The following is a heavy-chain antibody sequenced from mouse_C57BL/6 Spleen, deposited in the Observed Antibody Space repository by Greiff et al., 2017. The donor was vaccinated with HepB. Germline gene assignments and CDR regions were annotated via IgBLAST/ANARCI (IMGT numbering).Heavy chain of an antibody. CDR1: GYTFTDYY. CDR3: ERRTYYGNYFDY. CDR2: INPNNGGT. V-gene: IGHV1-26*01. Sequence: VQLQQSGPELVKPGASVKISCKASGYTFTDYYMNWVKQSHGKSLEWIGEINPNNGGTSYNQKFKGKATLTVDKSSSTAYMELRSLTSEDSAVYYCERRTYYGNYFDYWGQGTTLTVSS. J-gene: IGHJ2*01. D-gene: IGHD2-10*01.